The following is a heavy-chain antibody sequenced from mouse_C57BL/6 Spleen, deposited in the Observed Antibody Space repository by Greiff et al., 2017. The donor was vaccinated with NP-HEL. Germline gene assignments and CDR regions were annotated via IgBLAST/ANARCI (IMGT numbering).Heavy chain of an antibody. Sequence: QVQLQQSGAELARPGASVKLSCKASGYTFTSYGISWVKQRTGQGLEWIGEIYPRSGHTYYNEKFKGKATLTADKSSSTAYMELRSLTSEDSAVYFCARRGLAMVTLFYYWGQGTTLTVSS. CDR2: IYPRSGHT. V-gene: IGHV1-81*01. CDR3: ARRGLAMVTLFYY. CDR1: GYTFTSYG. D-gene: IGHD2-2*01. J-gene: IGHJ2*01.